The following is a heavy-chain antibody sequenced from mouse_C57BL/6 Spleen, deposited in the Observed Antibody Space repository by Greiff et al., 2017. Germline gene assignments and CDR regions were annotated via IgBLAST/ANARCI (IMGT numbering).Heavy chain of an antibody. Sequence: QVQLKQPGAELVKPGASVKLSCKASGYTFTSYWMHWVKQRPGRGLEWIGRIDPNSGGTKYNEKFKSKATPTVDKPSSTAYMQLSSLTSEDSAVYYCARSGGWDEGYAMDYWGQGTSVTVAS. CDR2: IDPNSGGT. J-gene: IGHJ4*01. V-gene: IGHV1-72*01. CDR3: ARSGGWDEGYAMDY. CDR1: GYTFTSYW. D-gene: IGHD4-1*01.